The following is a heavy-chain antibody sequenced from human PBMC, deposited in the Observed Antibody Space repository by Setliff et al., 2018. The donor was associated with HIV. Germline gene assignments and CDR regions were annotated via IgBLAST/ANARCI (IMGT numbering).Heavy chain of an antibody. CDR1: GGSISSGYYY. CDR3: ARARGLLPYYYLDV. V-gene: IGHV4-31*03. CDR2: IYYSGST. D-gene: IGHD3-10*01. Sequence: SETLSLTCSVSGGSISSGYYYWSWIRQHPGKGLEWIGYIYYSGSTYYNPSLKSRVTMSVDTSKNQFSLKLSSVTAADTAVYYCARARGLLPYYYLDVWGKGTTVTVSS. J-gene: IGHJ6*03.